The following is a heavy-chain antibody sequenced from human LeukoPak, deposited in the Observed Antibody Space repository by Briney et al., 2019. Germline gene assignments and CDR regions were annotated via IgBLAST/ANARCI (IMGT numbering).Heavy chain of an antibody. V-gene: IGHV4-59*01. CDR1: GGSFSGYY. CDR3: ARGGYYGSGNDFRFDP. Sequence: SETLSLTCAVYGGSFSGYYWSWIRQPPGKGLEWIGYIYYSGSTNYNPSLKSRVTISVDTSKNRFSLKLSSVTAADTAVYYCARGGYYGSGNDFRFDPWGQGTLVTVSS. D-gene: IGHD3-10*01. J-gene: IGHJ5*02. CDR2: IYYSGST.